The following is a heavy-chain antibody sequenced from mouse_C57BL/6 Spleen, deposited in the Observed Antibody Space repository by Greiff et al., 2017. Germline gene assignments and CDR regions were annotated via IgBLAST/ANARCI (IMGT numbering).Heavy chain of an antibody. CDR2: IYPGDGDT. J-gene: IGHJ2*01. V-gene: IGHV1-82*01. D-gene: IGHD2-14*01. Sequence: VQLQQSGPELVKPGASVKISCKASGYAFSSSWMNWVKQRPGKGLEWIGRIYPGDGDTNYNGKFKGKATLTADKSSSTAYMQLNILTSEDSAVYICARGVPYFDYWGQGTTLTVSS. CDR1: GYAFSSSW. CDR3: ARGVPYFDY.